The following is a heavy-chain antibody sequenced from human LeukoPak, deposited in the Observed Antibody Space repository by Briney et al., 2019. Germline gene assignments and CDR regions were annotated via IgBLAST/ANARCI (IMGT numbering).Heavy chain of an antibody. CDR2: IYSGGST. Sequence: PGGSLRLSCAASGFTVSSNYMSWVRQAPGKGLEWVSVIYSGGSTYYADSVKGRFTISRDNSNNTLYLQMSSLGLDDTAIYYCARGLNRYFTTVTPLGDYWGQGILVTVSS. CDR1: GFTVSSNY. J-gene: IGHJ4*02. CDR3: ARGLNRYFTTVTPLGDY. D-gene: IGHD4-17*01. V-gene: IGHV3-66*01.